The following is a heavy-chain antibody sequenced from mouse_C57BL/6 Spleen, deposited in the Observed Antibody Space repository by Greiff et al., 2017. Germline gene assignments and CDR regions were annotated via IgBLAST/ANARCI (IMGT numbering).Heavy chain of an antibody. V-gene: IGHV5-16*01. CDR1: GFTFSDYY. D-gene: IGHD3-3*01. Sequence: EVQLVESEGGLVQPGSSMKFSCTASGFTFSDYYMAWVRQVPEKGLDWVANINYDGSSTYYLDSLKSRFIISRENAQNILYLQMSSLKSEDTATYYCARGGADNWYFDVWGTGTTVTVSS. CDR3: ARGGADNWYFDV. J-gene: IGHJ1*03. CDR2: INYDGSST.